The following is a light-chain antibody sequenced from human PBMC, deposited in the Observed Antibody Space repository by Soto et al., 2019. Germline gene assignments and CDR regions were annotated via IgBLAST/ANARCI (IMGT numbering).Light chain of an antibody. CDR2: KDS. Sequence: SYELTQPPSVSVSPGQTGRIICSGDALAKQIAYWYQQKPGKAPVLVIYKDSERPSGIPERFSGSNSGTTVTLTISGVQAEDEADYYCQSADSSGTYRVFGGGTKLTVL. J-gene: IGLJ2*01. CDR1: ALAKQI. V-gene: IGLV3-25*03. CDR3: QSADSSGTYRV.